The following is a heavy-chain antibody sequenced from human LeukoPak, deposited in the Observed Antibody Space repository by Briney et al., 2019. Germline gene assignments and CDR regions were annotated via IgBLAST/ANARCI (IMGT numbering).Heavy chain of an antibody. CDR3: ARARYYDILG. D-gene: IGHD3-9*01. V-gene: IGHV4-59*01. CDR1: GGSISSYY. Sequence: SETLSLTCTVSGGSISSYYWSWIRQPPGKGLEWIGYIYYSGSTNYNPSLKSRVTISVDTSKNQFSLKLSSVTAADTAVYYCARARYYDILGWGQGTPVTVSS. CDR2: IYYSGST. J-gene: IGHJ4*02.